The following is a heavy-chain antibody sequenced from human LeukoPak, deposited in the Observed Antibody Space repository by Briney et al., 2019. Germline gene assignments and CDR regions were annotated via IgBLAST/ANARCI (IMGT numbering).Heavy chain of an antibody. D-gene: IGHD3-16*01. CDR1: GGSFSGYY. V-gene: IGHV4-34*01. J-gene: IGHJ4*02. CDR2: INHSGST. Sequence: SETLSLTCAVYGGSFSGYYWSWIRQPPGKGQEWIGEINHSGSTNYNPSLKSRVTISVDTSKNQFSLKLSSVTAADTAVYYCATPRDYVWGSYTYWGQGTLVTVSS. CDR3: ATPRDYVWGSYTY.